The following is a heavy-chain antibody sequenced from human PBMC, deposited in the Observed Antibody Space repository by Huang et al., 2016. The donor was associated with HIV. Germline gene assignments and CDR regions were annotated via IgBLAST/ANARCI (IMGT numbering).Heavy chain of an antibody. Sequence: EVQLVQSGPEVKKPGESLKISCGVSGYSFTNYWIGWVRQRPGKGLEWRAIIYPGDSYAEYNPTFRGQVTISADKSINTAHLQWDSLKTSDSAIYYCARRGFNTGSSPDSWGQGTLVTVSS. CDR1: GYSFTNYW. D-gene: IGHD1-26*01. J-gene: IGHJ4*02. CDR2: IYPGDSYA. CDR3: ARRGFNTGSSPDS. V-gene: IGHV5-51*01.